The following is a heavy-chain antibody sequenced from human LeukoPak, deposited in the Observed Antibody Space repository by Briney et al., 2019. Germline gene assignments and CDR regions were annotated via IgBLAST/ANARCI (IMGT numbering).Heavy chain of an antibody. Sequence: PGRSLRLSCAASGFTFDDYAMHWVRQAPGKGLEWVSGISWNSGSIGYADSVKGRFTISRDNAKNSLYLQMNSLRAEDMALYYCAKARGYSYGTEFDYWGQGTLVTVSS. CDR1: GFTFDDYA. V-gene: IGHV3-9*03. D-gene: IGHD5-18*01. J-gene: IGHJ4*02. CDR3: AKARGYSYGTEFDY. CDR2: ISWNSGSI.